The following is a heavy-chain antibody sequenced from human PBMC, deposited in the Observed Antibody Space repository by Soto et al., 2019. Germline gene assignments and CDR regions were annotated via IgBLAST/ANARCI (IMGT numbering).Heavy chain of an antibody. Sequence: QVQLQESGPGLVKPSQTLSLTCTVSGDSISSGGYYWSWIRQHPGKGPEWIGYIYYSGSTFYNPSLKSRVTISVDTSKNQSSLKLSSVTAADTAVYYCAASCVGCGGFNYYGMDVWGQGTTVTVSS. CDR1: GDSISSGGYY. D-gene: IGHD2-21*01. V-gene: IGHV4-31*03. CDR3: AASCVGCGGFNYYGMDV. CDR2: IYYSGST. J-gene: IGHJ6*02.